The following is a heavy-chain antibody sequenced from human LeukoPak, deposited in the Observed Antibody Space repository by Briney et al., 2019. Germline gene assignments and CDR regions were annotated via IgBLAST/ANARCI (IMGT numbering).Heavy chain of an antibody. V-gene: IGHV4-4*07. CDR1: GGSISSYY. Sequence: SETLSLTCTVSGGSISSYYWSWIWQPAGKGLEWIGRIYTSGSTNYNPSLKSRVTMSVDTSKNQFSLKLSSVTAADTAVYYCARDWRTGTPYGMDVWGQGTTVTVSS. D-gene: IGHD2-15*01. CDR3: ARDWRTGTPYGMDV. CDR2: IYTSGST. J-gene: IGHJ6*02.